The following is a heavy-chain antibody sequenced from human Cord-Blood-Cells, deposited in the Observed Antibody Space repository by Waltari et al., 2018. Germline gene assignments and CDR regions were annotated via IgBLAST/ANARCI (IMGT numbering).Heavy chain of an antibody. Sequence: QVQLQESGPGLVKPSETLSLTCAVSGYSISSGYYWGWIRQPPGKGLEWIGSIYHSGGTYYTPSLKSRVTISVDTSKNQFSLKLSSVTAADTAVYYCARDEIGGSYSGYWGQGTLVTVSS. V-gene: IGHV4-38-2*02. J-gene: IGHJ4*02. CDR3: ARDEIGGSYSGY. CDR1: GYSISSGYY. CDR2: IYHSGGT. D-gene: IGHD1-26*01.